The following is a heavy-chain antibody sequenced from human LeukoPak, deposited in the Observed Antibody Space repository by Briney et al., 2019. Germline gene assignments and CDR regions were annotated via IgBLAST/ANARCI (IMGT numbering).Heavy chain of an antibody. CDR2: VFFTGNT. D-gene: IGHD4-17*01. CDR1: GGSMSGAY. Sequence: SETLSLTCTVSGGSMSGAYWSWIRQPPGKGLEWIGYVFFTGNTNYNPSLGSRLTISVDTSRSQFSLKLNSVTAADTAVYYCARERPSDYQFDPWGQGTLVTVSS. J-gene: IGHJ5*02. V-gene: IGHV4-4*08. CDR3: ARERPSDYQFDP.